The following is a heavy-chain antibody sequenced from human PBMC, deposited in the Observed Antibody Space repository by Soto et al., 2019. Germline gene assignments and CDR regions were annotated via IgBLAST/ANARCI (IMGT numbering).Heavy chain of an antibody. Sequence: ASVKVSCKASGYIFTSWRITWVRQAPGQGLEYMGWINPYNGKTNYAQKFQGRVTMTTDTSTNTAYVELGSLRSDDTALYYCARESGGLDPWGQGTLVTVSS. V-gene: IGHV1-18*01. CDR1: GYIFTSWR. CDR3: ARESGGLDP. J-gene: IGHJ5*02. CDR2: INPYNGKT.